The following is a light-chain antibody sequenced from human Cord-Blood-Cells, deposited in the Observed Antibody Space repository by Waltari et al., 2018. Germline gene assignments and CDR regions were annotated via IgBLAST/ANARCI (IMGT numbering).Light chain of an antibody. J-gene: IGLJ1*01. Sequence: QTALTQPASVSGSPGQSITLSCPGTSRNGGGYNHFSWYQQHPGKAPKLMIYDVSNRPSGVSNRFSGSKSGNTASLTISGLQAEDEADYYCSSYTSSSTLVFGTGTKVTVL. CDR2: DVS. V-gene: IGLV2-14*01. CDR1: SRNGGGYNH. CDR3: SSYTSSSTLV.